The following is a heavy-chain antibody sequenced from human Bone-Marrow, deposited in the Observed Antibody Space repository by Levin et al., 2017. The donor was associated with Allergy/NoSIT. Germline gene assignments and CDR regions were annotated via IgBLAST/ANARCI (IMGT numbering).Heavy chain of an antibody. CDR1: GFTFGSYA. Sequence: GGSLRLSCVASGFTFGSYAMSWVRQAPGEGVEWVSALSASGAKTYDADSVKGRFTISRDNSKSILFLQMNSLRAEDTAAYYCASIKDPFIEAFYYGMDVWGQGTTVTVAS. J-gene: IGHJ6*02. CDR3: ASIKDPFIEAFYYGMDV. D-gene: IGHD2-21*01. CDR2: LSASGAKT. V-gene: IGHV3-23*01.